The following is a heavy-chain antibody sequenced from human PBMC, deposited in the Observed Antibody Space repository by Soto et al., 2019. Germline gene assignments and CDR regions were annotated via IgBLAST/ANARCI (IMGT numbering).Heavy chain of an antibody. Sequence: QLQLQESGPGLVEPSETLSLTCTVSGGSISGTNEYWGWIRQPPGKGLEWIASIHYDGRTYYTPSLKSRLPISADPSKNHFSLKLSSVTAADTAVYYCARTYFGSGSYSYWGQGTLVIVSS. D-gene: IGHD3-10*01. V-gene: IGHV4-39*02. CDR3: ARTYFGSGSYSY. CDR1: GGSISGTNEY. CDR2: IHYDGRT. J-gene: IGHJ1*01.